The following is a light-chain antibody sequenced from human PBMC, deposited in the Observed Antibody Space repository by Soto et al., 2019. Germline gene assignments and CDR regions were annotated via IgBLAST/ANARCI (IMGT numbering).Light chain of an antibody. CDR3: SSYTSSNTYV. CDR2: AVS. V-gene: IGLV2-14*01. J-gene: IGLJ1*01. CDR1: SSDVGSYNY. Sequence: QSVLTQPASVSGSPGQSITISCTGTSSDVGSYNYVSWYQQHPGKAPNLIIYAVSHRPSGVSNRFSASKSGNTASLAISGLQADDEADYYCSSYTSSNTYVFGTGTKATVL.